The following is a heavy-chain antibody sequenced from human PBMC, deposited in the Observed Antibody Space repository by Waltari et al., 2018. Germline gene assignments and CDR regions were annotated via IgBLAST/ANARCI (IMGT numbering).Heavy chain of an antibody. CDR1: GFTFSSYG. CDR2: ISYDGSNK. D-gene: IGHD6-13*01. Sequence: QVQLVESGGGVVQPGRSLRLSCAASGFTFSSYGMPWVRQAPGKGLEWVAVISYDGSNKYYADSVKGRFTISRDNSKNTLYLQMNSLRAEDTAVYYCAKDRSSSWYYFDYWGQGTLVTVSS. J-gene: IGHJ4*02. V-gene: IGHV3-30*18. CDR3: AKDRSSSWYYFDY.